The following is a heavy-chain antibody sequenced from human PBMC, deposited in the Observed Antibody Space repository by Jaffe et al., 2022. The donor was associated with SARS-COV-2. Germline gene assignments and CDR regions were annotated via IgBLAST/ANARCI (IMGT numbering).Heavy chain of an antibody. CDR1: GFTFSSYG. Sequence: QVQLVESGGGVVQPGRSLRLSCAASGFTFSSYGMHWVRQAPGKGLEWVAVISYDGSNKYYADSVKGRFTISRDNSKNTLYLQMNSLRAEDTAVYYCAKESRRWELLPGHFDYWGQGTLVTVSS. CDR2: ISYDGSNK. V-gene: IGHV3-30*18. D-gene: IGHD1-26*01. J-gene: IGHJ4*02. CDR3: AKESRRWELLPGHFDY.